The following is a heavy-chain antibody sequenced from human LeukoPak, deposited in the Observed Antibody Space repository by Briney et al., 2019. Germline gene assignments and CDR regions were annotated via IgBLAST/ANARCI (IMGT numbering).Heavy chain of an antibody. CDR1: GFTFSSYA. CDR2: IYGDGTT. CDR3: ARDRAGTQSWVELDL. Sequence: GGSLRLSCAASGFTFSSYAMHWVRQAPGKGLEWVSLIYGDGTTVYADSVKGRFTISRDTSKNMVHLQMDSLRPEDSAVYYCARDRAGTQSWVELDLWGQGTLVTVSS. V-gene: IGHV3-53*01. J-gene: IGHJ5*02. D-gene: IGHD3-10*01.